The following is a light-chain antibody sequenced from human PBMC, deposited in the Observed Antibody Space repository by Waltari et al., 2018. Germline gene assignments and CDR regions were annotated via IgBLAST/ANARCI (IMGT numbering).Light chain of an antibody. CDR3: QQYYITPLS. J-gene: IGKJ4*01. Sequence: DIVMTQSPDSLAVPLGERATINCKSSQSVLYSSDNRNYLAWYQQKPGQPPNLLIYWASTRESGVPDRFSGSGSGTDFTLTISSLQAEDVAVYYCQQYYITPLSFGGGTKVEIK. CDR2: WAS. CDR1: QSVLYSSDNRNY. V-gene: IGKV4-1*01.